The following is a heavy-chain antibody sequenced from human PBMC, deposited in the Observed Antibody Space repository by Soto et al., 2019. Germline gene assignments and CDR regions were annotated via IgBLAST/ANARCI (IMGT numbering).Heavy chain of an antibody. CDR2: ISAYNGNT. Sequence: ASVKVSCKSSGYTFTSYGISCVRQAPGQGLEWMGWISAYNGNTNYAQKLQGRVTMTTDTSTTTTYMELRSLTSDDTAVYYCAKNGQPPYYYYGMDVWGQGTTVTVSS. V-gene: IGHV1-18*01. D-gene: IGHD2-8*01. CDR3: AKNGQPPYYYYGMDV. CDR1: GYTFTSYG. J-gene: IGHJ6*02.